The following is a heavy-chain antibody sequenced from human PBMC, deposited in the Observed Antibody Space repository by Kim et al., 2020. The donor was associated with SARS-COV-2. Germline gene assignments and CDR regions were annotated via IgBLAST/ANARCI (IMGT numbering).Heavy chain of an antibody. V-gene: IGHV3-21*01. CDR1: GFTFSSYS. J-gene: IGHJ4*02. CDR3: ARDLRLETYYYDSSGYYGY. CDR2: ISSSSSYI. Sequence: GGSLRLSCAASGFTFSSYSMNWVRQAPGKGLEWVSSISSSSSYIYYADSVKGRFTISRDNAKNSLYLQMNSLRAEDTAVYYCARDLRLETYYYDSSGYYGYWGQGTLFTVSS. D-gene: IGHD3-22*01.